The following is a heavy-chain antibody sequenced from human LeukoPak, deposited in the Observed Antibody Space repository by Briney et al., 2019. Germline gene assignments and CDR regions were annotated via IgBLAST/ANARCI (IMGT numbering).Heavy chain of an antibody. CDR2: ISYDGSNK. CDR1: GFTFSSYA. CDR3: ARDGAWIQSNNNYMDV. Sequence: GGSLRLSCAASGFTFSSYAMHWVRQAPGKGLEWVAVISYDGSNKYYADSVKGRFTISRDNSKNTLYLQMNSLRAEDTAVYYCARDGAWIQSNNNYMDVWGKGTTVTVSS. J-gene: IGHJ6*03. D-gene: IGHD5-18*01. V-gene: IGHV3-30*04.